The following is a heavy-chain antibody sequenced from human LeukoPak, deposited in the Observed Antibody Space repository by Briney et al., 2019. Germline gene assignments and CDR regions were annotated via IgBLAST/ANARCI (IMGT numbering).Heavy chain of an antibody. Sequence: QTGGSLRLSCAVSGFTFSSYWMHWVRQTPGKGLLRVSRINADGTNTDYADSVKGRFTISRDNAKNTLYLQMNSLRAEDTAVYYCARGIYSSGWSLEYWGPGTLVTVSS. V-gene: IGHV3-74*01. CDR2: INADGTNT. J-gene: IGHJ4*02. CDR3: ARGIYSSGWSLEY. CDR1: GFTFSSYW. D-gene: IGHD6-19*01.